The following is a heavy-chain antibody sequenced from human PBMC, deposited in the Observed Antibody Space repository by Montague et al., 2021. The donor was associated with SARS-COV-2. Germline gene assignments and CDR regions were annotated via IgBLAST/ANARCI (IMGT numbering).Heavy chain of an antibody. J-gene: IGHJ5*02. D-gene: IGHD2-15*01. V-gene: IGHV4-59*01. CDR3: ARDGCSGGSCYYNWFDP. CDR2: ISYSGST. Sequence: SETLSLTCTVSGGSISSYYWSWIRQPPGKGLEWIGYISYSGSTNYNPSLKSRVTMSVDTSKNHFSLKLNSVTAADTAVYYCARDGCSGGSCYYNWFDPWGRGTLVTVSS. CDR1: GGSISSYY.